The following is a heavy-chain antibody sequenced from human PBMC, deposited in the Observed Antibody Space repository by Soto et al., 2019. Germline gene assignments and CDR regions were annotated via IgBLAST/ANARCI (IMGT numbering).Heavy chain of an antibody. CDR1: GFTFSNYG. Sequence: QVQLVESGGGVVQPGRSLRLSCAGTGFTFSNYGFHWVRQAPGKGLEWVGVISFDGTDRYYVDSVKGRFTISRDNSKNTVYLQINSLRGEDTAGYYCAKSGGELRTYKGMAVWGQGPTVNVSS. J-gene: IGHJ6*02. CDR3: AKSGGELRTYKGMAV. CDR2: ISFDGTDR. V-gene: IGHV3-30*18. D-gene: IGHD3-16*01.